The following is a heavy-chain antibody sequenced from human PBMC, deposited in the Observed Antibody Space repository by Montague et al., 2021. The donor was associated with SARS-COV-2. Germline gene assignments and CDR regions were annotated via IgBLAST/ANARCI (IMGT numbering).Heavy chain of an antibody. CDR1: GFTFSSYE. J-gene: IGHJ6*02. D-gene: IGHD2-21*01. V-gene: IGHV3-48*03. CDR2: ISSSGSTI. Sequence: SLRLSCAASGFTFSSYEMNWVRQAPGKGLEWVSYISSSGSTIYYADSVKGRFTISRDNAKNSLYLQMSSLRAEDTAVYYCARYRVWYYYYYGMDVWGQGTTVTVSS. CDR3: ARYRVWYYYYYGMDV.